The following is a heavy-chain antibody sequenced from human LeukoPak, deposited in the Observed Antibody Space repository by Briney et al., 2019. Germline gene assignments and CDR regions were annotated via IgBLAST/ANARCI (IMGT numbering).Heavy chain of an antibody. CDR2: ISSSSSTI. CDR3: ARFPHYYDSSGYSF. Sequence: PGGSLRLSCAASGFTFSSYSMNWVRQAPGKGLEWVSYISSSSSTIYYADSVKGRFTISRDNAKNSLYLQMNSPRDEDTAVYYCARFPHYYDSSGYSFWGQGTLVTVSS. J-gene: IGHJ4*02. CDR1: GFTFSSYS. V-gene: IGHV3-48*02. D-gene: IGHD3-22*01.